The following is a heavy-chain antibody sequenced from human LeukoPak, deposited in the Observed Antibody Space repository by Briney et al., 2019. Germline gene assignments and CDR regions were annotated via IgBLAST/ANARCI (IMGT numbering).Heavy chain of an antibody. D-gene: IGHD3-22*01. Sequence: GGSLRLSCAASGFTFSSYWMHWVRQAPGKGLVWVSRINSDGSSTSYADSVKGRFTISRDNAKNTLYLQMNSLRAEDTAVYYCVRDWGYDSSGYWQKYFDTWGQGTLVTVSS. CDR3: VRDWGYDSSGYWQKYFDT. CDR1: GFTFSSYW. CDR2: INSDGSST. J-gene: IGHJ4*02. V-gene: IGHV3-74*01.